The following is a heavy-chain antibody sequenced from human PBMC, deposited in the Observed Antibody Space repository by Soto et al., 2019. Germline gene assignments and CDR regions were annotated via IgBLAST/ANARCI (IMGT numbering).Heavy chain of an antibody. CDR1: GFTFSSYG. CDR2: ISYDGSNK. D-gene: IGHD5-18*01. CDR3: AKDALQYSYALPGGY. J-gene: IGHJ4*02. V-gene: IGHV3-30*18. Sequence: PGGSLRLSCAASGFTFSSYGMHWVRQAPGKGLEWVAVISYDGSNKYYADSVKGRFTISRDNSKNTLYLQMNSLRAEDTAVYYCAKDALQYSYALPGGYWGQGTLVTVSS.